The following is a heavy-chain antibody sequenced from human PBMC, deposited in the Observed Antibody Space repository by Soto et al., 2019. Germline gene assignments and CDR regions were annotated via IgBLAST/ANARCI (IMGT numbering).Heavy chain of an antibody. CDR1: GYTFTGYY. J-gene: IGHJ6*02. Sequence: QVQLVQSGAEVKKPGASVKVSCKASGYTFTGYYMHWVRQAPGQGLEWMGWINPNSGGTNYAQKFQVRVTMTRDTSISTAYMELSRLRSDDTAVYYCARDGGYCGGDCYSDAYYYYGMDVWGQGTTVTVSS. D-gene: IGHD2-21*02. V-gene: IGHV1-2*02. CDR3: ARDGGYCGGDCYSDAYYYYGMDV. CDR2: INPNSGGT.